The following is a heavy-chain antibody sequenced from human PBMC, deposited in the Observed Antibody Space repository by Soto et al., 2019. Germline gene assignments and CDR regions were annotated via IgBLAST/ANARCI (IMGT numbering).Heavy chain of an antibody. CDR3: AKDTRGPANWGGGAFDI. Sequence: GGSLRLSCAASGFTFDDYAMHWVRQAPGKGLEWVSGISWNSGSIGYADSVKGRFTISRDNAKNSLYLQMNSLRAEDTALYYCAKDTRGPANWGGGAFDIWGQGTMVTVSS. CDR2: ISWNSGSI. V-gene: IGHV3-9*01. D-gene: IGHD7-27*01. J-gene: IGHJ3*02. CDR1: GFTFDDYA.